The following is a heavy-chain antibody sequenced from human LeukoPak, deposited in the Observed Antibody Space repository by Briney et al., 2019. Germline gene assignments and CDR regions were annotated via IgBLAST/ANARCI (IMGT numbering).Heavy chain of an antibody. V-gene: IGHV3-11*01. D-gene: IGHD4-17*01. CDR1: GFNFSASY. J-gene: IGHJ4*02. CDR2: LSNRNIII. CDR3: ASGGDYAGVAALFRH. Sequence: GGSLRLSCEASGFNFSASYMAWIRLTPGKRLEWVSYLSNRNIIINYAGSVRGRFTISRDDTEMSLYLQMNNLRIEDTAIYYCASGGDYAGVAALFRHWGQGSLVTVSS.